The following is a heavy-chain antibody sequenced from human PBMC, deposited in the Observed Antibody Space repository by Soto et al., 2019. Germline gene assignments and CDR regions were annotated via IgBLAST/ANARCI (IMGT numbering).Heavy chain of an antibody. CDR1: GFTFSNYA. Sequence: GGSLRLSCAASGFTFSNYAMSWVRQAPGKGLERVSAISGSGGSTYYADTVKSRFTISRDNSKNTFYLQLSCVSAEDTAVYYCAKESVYVDSGREEGGLDPWGQGTLVTVSS. J-gene: IGHJ5*02. CDR3: AKESVYVDSGREEGGLDP. CDR2: ISGSGGST. V-gene: IGHV3-23*01. D-gene: IGHD3-16*02.